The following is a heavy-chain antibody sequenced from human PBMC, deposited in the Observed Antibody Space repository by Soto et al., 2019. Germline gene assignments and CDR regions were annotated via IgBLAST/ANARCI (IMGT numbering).Heavy chain of an antibody. D-gene: IGHD7-27*01. J-gene: IGHJ6*02. V-gene: IGHV1-69*01. CDR1: GDTFKNCV. CDR2: IIPLFGTT. CDR3: AAELGFGKASAD. Sequence: QVQVVQSGVEVRRPGSSVKVSCKASGDTFKNCVISWVRQAPGQGLEWMGGIIPLFGTTDFDQRFQGRLTITTDASTTTPEMELSRLRSEDTATYYCAAELGFGKASADWGQGTTVIVSS.